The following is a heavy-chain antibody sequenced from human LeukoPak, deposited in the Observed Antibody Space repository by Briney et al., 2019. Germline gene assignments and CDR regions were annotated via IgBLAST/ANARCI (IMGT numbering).Heavy chain of an antibody. D-gene: IGHD4-17*01. CDR2: ISGSGGST. V-gene: IGHV3-23*01. Sequence: GGSPRLSCAASGFTFSSYAMSWVRQAPGKGLEWVSAISGSGGSTYYADSVKGRFTISRDNSKNTLYLQMNSLRAEDTAVYYCAKDPPHTVTTIAGDYWGQGTLVTVSS. J-gene: IGHJ4*02. CDR1: GFTFSSYA. CDR3: AKDPPHTVTTIAGDY.